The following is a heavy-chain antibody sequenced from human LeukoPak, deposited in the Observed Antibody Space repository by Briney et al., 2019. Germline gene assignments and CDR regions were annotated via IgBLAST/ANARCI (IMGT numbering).Heavy chain of an antibody. V-gene: IGHV3-53*01. Sequence: QLGGSLRLSCAAAGLTVSSNYMSWVRQAPGKGLEWVSVIFSGGSTYYADSVKGRFTISRDNSKNTLYLQMNSLRAEDTAVYYCARGGGNSEFDYWGQKSELSVSS. CDR1: GLTVSSNY. J-gene: IGHJ4*02. D-gene: IGHD4-23*01. CDR3: ARGGGNSEFDY. CDR2: IFSGGST.